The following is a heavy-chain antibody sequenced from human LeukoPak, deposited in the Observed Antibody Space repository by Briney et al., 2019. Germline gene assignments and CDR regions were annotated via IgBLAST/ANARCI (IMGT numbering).Heavy chain of an antibody. CDR2: IYPGDSDT. Sequence: GESLNISCKGSGYTFSNSWNSWVRQMPGKGLGWMGSIYPGDSDTRYRPSLQAQVTISADKSTPTADLQWSSLKASDTAMYCCARLADTTSWGQGTLVTVSS. J-gene: IGHJ5*02. CDR3: ARLADTTS. CDR1: GYTFSNSW. D-gene: IGHD1-26*01. V-gene: IGHV5-51*01.